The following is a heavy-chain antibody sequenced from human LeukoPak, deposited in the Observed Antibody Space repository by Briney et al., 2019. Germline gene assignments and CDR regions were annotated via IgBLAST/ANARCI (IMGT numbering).Heavy chain of an antibody. D-gene: IGHD2-8*01. J-gene: IGHJ3*02. CDR2: VYNSGST. V-gene: IGHV4-59*08. Sequence: SETLSLTSVVSGVSISRHLWSWIRQPPGKGPQRIGFVYNSGSTDYNPSLKGRVTISADTSKNQFSLRLSSVTASDTAVYYCATNAGPDPLNVIDIWGLGTMVTVSS. CDR1: GVSISRHL. CDR3: ATNAGPDPLNVIDI.